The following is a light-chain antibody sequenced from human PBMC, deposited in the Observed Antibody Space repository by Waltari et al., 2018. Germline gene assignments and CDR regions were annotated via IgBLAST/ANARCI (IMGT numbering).Light chain of an antibody. CDR2: VNSDGSH. CDR1: SGYSSNV. Sequence: LVLTQSPSASASLGASVKLTCSSSSGYSSNVIAWPQQQPGKGPRYLMKVNSDGSHRKGDDIPDRFSASSSGTEYDLSVAGRQAEDEADYYCQTGGHGTWVFGGGTKLTVL. J-gene: IGLJ3*02. V-gene: IGLV4-69*01. CDR3: QTGGHGTWV.